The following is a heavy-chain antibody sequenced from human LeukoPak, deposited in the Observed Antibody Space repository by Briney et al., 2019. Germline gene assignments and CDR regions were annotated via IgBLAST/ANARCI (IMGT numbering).Heavy chain of an antibody. J-gene: IGHJ3*02. D-gene: IGHD2-2*01. Sequence: SETLSLTCAVYGGSFSGYYWSWIRQPPGKGLEWIGEINHSGSTNYNPSLKSRVTISVDTSKNQFSLKLSSVTAADTAVYYCARGRSGYADAFDIWGQGTMVTVSS. V-gene: IGHV4-34*01. CDR2: INHSGST. CDR3: ARGRSGYADAFDI. CDR1: GGSFSGYY.